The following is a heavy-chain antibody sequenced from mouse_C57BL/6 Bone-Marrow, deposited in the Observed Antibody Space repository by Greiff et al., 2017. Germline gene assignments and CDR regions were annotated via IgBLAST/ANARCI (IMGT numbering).Heavy chain of an antibody. CDR2: INPNNGGT. CDR3: ARRDSSFAY. V-gene: IGHV1-18*01. Sequence: VQLQQSGPELVQPGASVKIPCKASGYTFTDYNMDWVKQSHGKSLEWIGDINPNNGGTIYNQKFKGTATLTVDKSSSTAYMELRSLTSEDTAGDNCARRDSSFAYWGQGTLVTVAA. J-gene: IGHJ3*01. CDR1: GYTFTDYN. D-gene: IGHD3-3*01.